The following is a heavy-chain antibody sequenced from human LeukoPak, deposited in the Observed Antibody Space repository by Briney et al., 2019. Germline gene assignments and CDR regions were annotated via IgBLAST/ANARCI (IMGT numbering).Heavy chain of an antibody. V-gene: IGHV3-23*01. CDR1: GFTFSSYW. CDR3: AKDVGKWESLHFSDY. CDR2: ISGSGAST. J-gene: IGHJ4*02. Sequence: GGSLRLSCAASGFTFSSYWMSWVRQAPGKGLEWISGISGSGASTYYADSVKGRFTISRDDSRNTLYLQMNSLRGDDTAVYYCAKDVGKWESLHFSDYWGQGTLVTVSS. D-gene: IGHD1-26*01.